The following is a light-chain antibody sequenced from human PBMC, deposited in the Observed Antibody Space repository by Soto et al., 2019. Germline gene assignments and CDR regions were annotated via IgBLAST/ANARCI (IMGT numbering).Light chain of an antibody. CDR3: SSYGGDNNVV. CDR1: SSDVGGYNY. V-gene: IGLV2-8*01. Sequence: QSVLTQPPSASGSPGQSVTISCTGTSSDVGGYNYVSWYQQHPGAAPKSMIYEVVKRPSGVPDRFSGSKSGNTASLTVSGLQAEDESDYYCSSYGGDNNVVFGGGTKLTVL. CDR2: EVV. J-gene: IGLJ2*01.